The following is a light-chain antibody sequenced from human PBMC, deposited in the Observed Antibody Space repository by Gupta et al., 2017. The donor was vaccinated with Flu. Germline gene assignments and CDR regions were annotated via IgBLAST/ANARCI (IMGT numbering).Light chain of an antibody. V-gene: IGLV2-11*01. Sequence: QSALTQPRSVSGSLGQSITISCTGTANDVGKYNYVSWFQQHPGRAPRLLMSDTNERPSGVPDRFSGSKSGNTASLTISGLQADDEADYFCYSYTGNYIWVFGGGTKLTVL. CDR2: DTN. J-gene: IGLJ3*02. CDR1: ANDVGKYNY. CDR3: YSYTGNYIWV.